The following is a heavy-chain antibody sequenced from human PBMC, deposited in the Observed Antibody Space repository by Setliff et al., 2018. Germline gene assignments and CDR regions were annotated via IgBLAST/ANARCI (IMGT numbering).Heavy chain of an antibody. CDR1: GYPLTAYY. CDR3: AREIRNMCYFDF. Sequence: GASVKVSCKASGYPLTAYYIHWVRQAPGQGLEWMGWISPHTGVTNYAQKFQGRVAMTRDTSINTAFMELSSLRSDDTAIYYCAREIRNMCYFDFWGRGTLVTVSS. J-gene: IGHJ4*01. V-gene: IGHV1-2*02. D-gene: IGHD3-10*01. CDR2: ISPHTGVT.